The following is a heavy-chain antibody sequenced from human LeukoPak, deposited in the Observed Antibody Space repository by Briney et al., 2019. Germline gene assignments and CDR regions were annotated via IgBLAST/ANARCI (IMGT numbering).Heavy chain of an antibody. J-gene: IGHJ5*02. Sequence: PGGSLRLSCAASGFDFHDYMMHWVRQPPGKGLEWVSEISWNGDTIGYADSVKGRFIISRDNARRSLYLQMSSLRPEDTAFYYCSSTFGSGSYLHSWGQGTLVTVSS. CDR1: GFDFHDYM. CDR2: ISWNGDTI. D-gene: IGHD3-10*01. V-gene: IGHV3-9*01. CDR3: SSTFGSGSYLHS.